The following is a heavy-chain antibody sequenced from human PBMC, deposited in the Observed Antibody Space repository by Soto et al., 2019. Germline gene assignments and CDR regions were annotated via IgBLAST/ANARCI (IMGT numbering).Heavy chain of an antibody. D-gene: IGHD3-22*01. J-gene: IGHJ6*02. CDR3: ARLPYYYDSSGYYYYGMDV. CDR2: IYPGDSDT. Sequence: GESLKISCKGSGYSFTIYWIGWVRQMPGKGLEWMGIIYPGDSDTRYSPSFQGQVTISADKSISTAYLQWSSLKASDTAMYYCARLPYYYDSSGYYYYGMDVWGQGTTVTVSS. V-gene: IGHV5-51*01. CDR1: GYSFTIYW.